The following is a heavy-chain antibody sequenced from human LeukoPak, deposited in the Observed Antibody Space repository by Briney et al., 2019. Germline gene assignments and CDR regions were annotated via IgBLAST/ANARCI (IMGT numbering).Heavy chain of an antibody. Sequence: GASVKVSCKASGYIFTSYTMHWVHQAPGQRLEWMGWINAGNGDTKYSQQFQGRVTITRDTSASTAFMELSSLRSEDMAVYYCARDPTSSSWYPYFDYWGQGTLVTVSS. J-gene: IGHJ4*02. D-gene: IGHD6-13*01. CDR3: ARDPTSSSWYPYFDY. CDR1: GYIFTSYT. V-gene: IGHV1-3*03. CDR2: INAGNGDT.